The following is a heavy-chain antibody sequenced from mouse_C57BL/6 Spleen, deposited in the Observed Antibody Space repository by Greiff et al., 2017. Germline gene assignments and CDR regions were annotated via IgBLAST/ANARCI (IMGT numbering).Heavy chain of an antibody. Sequence: DVMLVESGEGLVKPGGSLKLSCAASGFTFSSYAMSWVRQTPEKRLEWVAYISSGGDYIYYADTVKGRFTISRDNARNTLYLQMSSLKSEDTAMYYCTREGYSNGGYYYAMDYWGQGTSVTVSS. CDR3: TREGYSNGGYYYAMDY. D-gene: IGHD2-5*01. CDR1: GFTFSSYA. J-gene: IGHJ4*01. V-gene: IGHV5-9-1*02. CDR2: ISSGGDYI.